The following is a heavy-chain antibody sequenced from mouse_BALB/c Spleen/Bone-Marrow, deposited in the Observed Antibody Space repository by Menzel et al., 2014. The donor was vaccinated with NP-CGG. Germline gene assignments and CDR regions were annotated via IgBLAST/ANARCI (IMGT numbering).Heavy chain of an antibody. CDR1: GFNIKDTY. D-gene: IGHD1-2*01. Sequence: EVQLQQSGAELVKPGASVKLSCTASGFNIKDTYMHWVKQRPEQGLEWIGRIDPANGNTKYDPKFQGKATITADTSSNTAYLQLSSLTSEDTAVYYCVSHYYGNYFDSWGQGTTLTVSS. V-gene: IGHV14-3*02. J-gene: IGHJ2*01. CDR2: IDPANGNT. CDR3: VSHYYGNYFDS.